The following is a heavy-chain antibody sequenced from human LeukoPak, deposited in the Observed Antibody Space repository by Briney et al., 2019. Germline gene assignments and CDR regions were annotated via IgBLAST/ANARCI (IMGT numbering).Heavy chain of an antibody. CDR1: GYTFTNYG. D-gene: IGHD3-22*01. V-gene: IGHV1-18*01. CDR2: ISAYTGNT. J-gene: IGHJ4*02. CDR3: ARSGVGYFYDNTGYYPLDY. Sequence: ASVKVSCKASGYTFTNYGISWVRQAPGQGLEWMGWISAYTGNTNYAQNFQGRVTMTTDSSTSTAFMELRSLRSDDTAVYYCARSGVGYFYDNTGYYPLDYWGQGTLVTVSS.